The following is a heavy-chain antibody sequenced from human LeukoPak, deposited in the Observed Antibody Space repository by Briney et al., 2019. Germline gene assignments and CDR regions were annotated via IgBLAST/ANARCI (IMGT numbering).Heavy chain of an antibody. V-gene: IGHV4-59*01. CDR2: IYYSGST. J-gene: IGHJ4*02. CDR3: AGGEAGDGFDY. D-gene: IGHD3-10*01. CDR1: GGSISRYY. Sequence: SETLSLTCTVSGGSISRYYWSWIRQPPGKGLEWIGYIYYSGSTNYNPSLKSRVTISVDTSKNQFSLKLSSVTAADTAVYYCAGGEAGDGFDYWGQGTLVTVSS.